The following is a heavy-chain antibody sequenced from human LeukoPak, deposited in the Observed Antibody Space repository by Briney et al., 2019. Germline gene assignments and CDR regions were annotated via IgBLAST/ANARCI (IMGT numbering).Heavy chain of an antibody. J-gene: IGHJ4*02. CDR1: GYTFTSYY. V-gene: IGHV1-46*01. CDR3: ARDRRMTTVTQEFDY. CDR2: INPSGGST. Sequence: ASVKVSCKASGYTFTSYYMHWVRQAPGQGLEWMGIINPSGGSTSYAQKFQGRVTMTRDMSTSTVYMELSSLRSEDTAVYYCARDRRMTTVTQEFDYWGQGTLVTVSS. D-gene: IGHD4-17*01.